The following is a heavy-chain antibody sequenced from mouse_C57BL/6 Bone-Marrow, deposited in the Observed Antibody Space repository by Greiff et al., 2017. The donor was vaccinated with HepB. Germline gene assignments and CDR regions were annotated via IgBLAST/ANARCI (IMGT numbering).Heavy chain of an antibody. CDR2: INPYNGGT. Sequence: EVQLQQSGPVLVKPGASVKMSCKASGYTFTDYYMHWVKQSHGKSLEWIGVINPYNGGTSYNQKFKGKATLTVDKSSSTAYMELNSLTSEDSAVYYCASGDGYDGGYYFDYWGQGTTLTVSS. CDR1: GYTFTDYY. CDR3: ASGDGYDGGYYFDY. J-gene: IGHJ2*01. V-gene: IGHV1-19*01. D-gene: IGHD2-2*01.